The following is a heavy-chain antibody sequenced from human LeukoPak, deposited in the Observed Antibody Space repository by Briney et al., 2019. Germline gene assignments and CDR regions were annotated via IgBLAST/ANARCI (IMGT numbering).Heavy chain of an antibody. V-gene: IGHV1-2*02. Sequence: APVKVSCKTSGYTFSGYYMHWVRQSPGQGLEWRGWINPNSSVTHYAQRFQGRVTMTRDTSISAAYMELSWLASDDTAVYYCARERGGNSPFDSWGQGTLVTVSS. CDR3: ARERGGNSPFDS. J-gene: IGHJ4*02. D-gene: IGHD4-23*01. CDR1: GYTFSGYY. CDR2: INPNSSVT.